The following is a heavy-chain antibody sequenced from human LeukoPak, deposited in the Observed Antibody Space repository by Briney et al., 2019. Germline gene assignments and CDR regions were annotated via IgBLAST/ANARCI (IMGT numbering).Heavy chain of an antibody. CDR2: IRPDGDRT. CDR1: GFTFSTYA. D-gene: IGHD6-19*01. Sequence: PGGSLRLSCAVSGFTFSTYAITWVRQGPGKGLEWVSAIRPDGDRTYYANSVRGRFTISRDNSKDTVYLQINGLRVEDTAVYYCAREQSGTRGWYTVDYWGQGTLVTVSS. J-gene: IGHJ4*02. CDR3: AREQSGTRGWYTVDY. V-gene: IGHV3-23*01.